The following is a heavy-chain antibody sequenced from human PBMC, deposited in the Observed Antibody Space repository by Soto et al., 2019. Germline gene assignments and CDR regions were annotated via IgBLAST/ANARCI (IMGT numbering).Heavy chain of an antibody. D-gene: IGHD6-19*01. Sequence: GESLKSSCEGSGYSFSSYWIGWVRQIPGKGLEWMRIIYPGDSDTRYSPSFQGQVTISADKSISTAYLQWSSLKASDTAMYSCARQQWLVEYYYGMDVWRHGTTVPVSS. J-gene: IGHJ6*02. CDR2: IYPGDSDT. CDR1: GYSFSSYW. V-gene: IGHV5-51*01. CDR3: ARQQWLVEYYYGMDV.